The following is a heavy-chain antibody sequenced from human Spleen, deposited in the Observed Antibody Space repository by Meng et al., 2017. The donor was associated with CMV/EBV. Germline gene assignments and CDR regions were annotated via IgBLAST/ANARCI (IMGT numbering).Heavy chain of an antibody. Sequence: ASVKVSCKASGYTFTSYAMHWVRQAPGQRLEWMGWSNAGNGNTKYSQEFQGRVTITRDTSASTAYMELSSLRSEDMAVYYCARDRYYDYVWGSYRPSDAFDIWGQGTMVTVSS. J-gene: IGHJ3*02. D-gene: IGHD3-16*02. V-gene: IGHV1-3*02. CDR2: SNAGNGNT. CDR1: GYTFTSYA. CDR3: ARDRYYDYVWGSYRPSDAFDI.